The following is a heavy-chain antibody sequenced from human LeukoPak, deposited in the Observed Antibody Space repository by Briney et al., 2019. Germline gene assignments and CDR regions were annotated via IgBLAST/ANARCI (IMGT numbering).Heavy chain of an antibody. Sequence: GGSLRLSCGASGFTFSSYWMSWVRQAPGKGLEGVANINQDGSEKYYVDSVKGRFTISRDNAKNSLYLQMNSLRADDTAVYYCANEGAYTSSSPTGYWGQGTLVTVSS. V-gene: IGHV3-7*01. CDR1: GFTFSSYW. CDR2: INQDGSEK. J-gene: IGHJ4*02. D-gene: IGHD6-6*01. CDR3: ANEGAYTSSSPTGY.